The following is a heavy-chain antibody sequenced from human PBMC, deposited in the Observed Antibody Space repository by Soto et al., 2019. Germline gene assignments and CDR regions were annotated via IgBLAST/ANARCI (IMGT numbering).Heavy chain of an antibody. Sequence: PGGSLRLSCAASGFPFGDFGMHWLRQAPGKGLEWVAVISHDGSDKFYADSVKARFTISRDNSKNTLYLQMSGLRGEDTAVYYCAKSPDFFCSSASCYRYYFYYRSQGTLVTVSS. J-gene: IGHJ4*02. V-gene: IGHV3-30*18. CDR2: ISHDGSDK. CDR3: AKSPDFFCSSASCYRYYFYY. D-gene: IGHD2-2*02. CDR1: GFPFGDFG.